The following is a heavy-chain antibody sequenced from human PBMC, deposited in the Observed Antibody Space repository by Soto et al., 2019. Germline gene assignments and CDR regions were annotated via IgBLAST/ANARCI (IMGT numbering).Heavy chain of an antibody. CDR1: GFTLNGYW. CDR2: IEEDGGEK. Sequence: GGSLRLSCEASGFTLNGYWVRWVRQTPGKGLEWVASIEEDGGEKYYLDSVKGRFTISLDNAKNSLYLQMNNLRAEDTAVYYCAIITHTHTSTLGVWGKGTTVTVSS. D-gene: IGHD3-10*01. J-gene: IGHJ6*04. V-gene: IGHV3-7*01. CDR3: AIITHTHTSTLGV.